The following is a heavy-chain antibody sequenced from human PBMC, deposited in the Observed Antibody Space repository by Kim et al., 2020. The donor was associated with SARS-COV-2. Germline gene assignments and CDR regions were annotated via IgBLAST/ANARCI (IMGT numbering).Heavy chain of an antibody. V-gene: IGHV4-39*01. CDR3: GRHYRTRGAGDGLDV. CDR1: GGSISSSPYY. CDR2: IYYSGIT. J-gene: IGHJ6*02. D-gene: IGHD3-10*01. Sequence: SETLSLTCTVSGGSISSSPYYWGWIRQPPGKGLEWIGSIYYSGITYSNPSLKGRVIMSVDTSKNQFSLTLSSVTAADTAVYSCGRHYRTRGAGDGLDVWGQGTTVTVSS.